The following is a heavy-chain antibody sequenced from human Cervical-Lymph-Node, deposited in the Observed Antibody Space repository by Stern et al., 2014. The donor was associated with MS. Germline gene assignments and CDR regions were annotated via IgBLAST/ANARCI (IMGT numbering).Heavy chain of an antibody. CDR1: GFTFDDYA. J-gene: IGHJ6*02. CDR3: AKDMAMTLTDVCMDV. V-gene: IGHV3-9*01. Sequence: VQLVESGGGLVQPGRSLRLSCAASGFTFDDYAMHWVRQAPGKGLEWVSGISWKSGSIGYADSVKGRFTISRDNAKNSLYLQMNSLRTEDTALYYCAKDMAMTLTDVCMDVWGQGTTVTVSS. CDR2: ISWKSGSI. D-gene: IGHD4/OR15-4a*01.